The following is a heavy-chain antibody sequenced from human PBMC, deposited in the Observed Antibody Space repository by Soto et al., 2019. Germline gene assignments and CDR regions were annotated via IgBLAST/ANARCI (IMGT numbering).Heavy chain of an antibody. CDR1: GFTFSSYA. V-gene: IGHV3-23*01. CDR2: ISGSGGST. J-gene: IGHJ4*02. CDR3: AKADLVVVVAATNFDY. Sequence: PGGSLRLSCAASGFTFSSYAMSWVRQAPGKGLEWVSAISGSGGSTYYADSVKGRFTISRDNSKNTLYLQMNSLRAEDTAVYYCAKADLVVVVAATNFDYWGQGTVVTVAS. D-gene: IGHD2-15*01.